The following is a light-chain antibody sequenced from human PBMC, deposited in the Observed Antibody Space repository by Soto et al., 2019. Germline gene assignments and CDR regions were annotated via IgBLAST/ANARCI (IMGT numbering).Light chain of an antibody. CDR3: QQCHATPLT. CDR2: GAK. J-gene: IGKJ5*01. CDR1: QVISTT. V-gene: IGKV1-9*01. Sequence: DIQLTQSPSFLSPSIGESVTLTCRASQVISTTLAWYQVKPGKAPNLLIFGAKTLQSGVPSRFSGSGYGTDFTLTITTLQPEDVGIYYCQQCHATPLTFGQGTLLEIK.